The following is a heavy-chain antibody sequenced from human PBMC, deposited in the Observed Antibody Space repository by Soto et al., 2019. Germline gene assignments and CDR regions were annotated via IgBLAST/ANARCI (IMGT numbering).Heavy chain of an antibody. CDR2: ISGSGGST. V-gene: IGHV3-23*01. D-gene: IGHD6-13*01. CDR3: AKGQSDSSSWGNDY. CDR1: GFTFSSYA. J-gene: IGHJ4*02. Sequence: EVQLLESGGGLVQPGGSLRLSCAASGFTFSSYAMSWVRQAPGKGLEWVSAISGSGGSTYYADSVKGRFTIFRDNSKNTLYLQMNSLRAEDTAVYYCAKGQSDSSSWGNDYWGQGTLVTVSS.